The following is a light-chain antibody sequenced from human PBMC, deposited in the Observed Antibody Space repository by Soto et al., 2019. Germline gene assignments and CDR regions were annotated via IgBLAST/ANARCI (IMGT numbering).Light chain of an antibody. CDR1: QSVVTY. Sequence: EIVLTQSPATLSLSPGDRATLSCRASQSVVTYLAWFQHKPGQAPRLLIYDASNRVSGIPARFSGSGSGTDFTLTISSLEPEDAAVYYCQQRNSWPRPFGPGTKVDIK. CDR3: QQRNSWPRP. V-gene: IGKV3-11*01. J-gene: IGKJ1*01. CDR2: DAS.